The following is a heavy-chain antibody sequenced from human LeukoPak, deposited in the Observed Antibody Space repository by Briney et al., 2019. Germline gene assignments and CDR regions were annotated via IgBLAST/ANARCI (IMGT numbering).Heavy chain of an antibody. V-gene: IGHV3-64*01. J-gene: IGHJ4*02. D-gene: IGHD4-17*01. CDR3: ARDSMTTVTTYTFGDY. CDR1: GFTFSSYA. Sequence: GESLRLSCAASGFTFSSYAMHWVRQAPGKGLEYVSSISTNGGSTYYANSVKGRFTISRDNSKNMLYLQMGSLRAEDMAVYYCARDSMTTVTTYTFGDYWGQGTLVTVSS. CDR2: ISTNGGST.